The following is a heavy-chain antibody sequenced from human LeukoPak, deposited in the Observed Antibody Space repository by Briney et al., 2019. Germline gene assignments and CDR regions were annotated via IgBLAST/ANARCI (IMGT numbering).Heavy chain of an antibody. CDR1: GVSISSYL. CDR2: IYYRGNT. D-gene: IGHD3-10*01. J-gene: IGHJ4*02. Sequence: SETLSLTCTVSGVSISSYLWIWIRQPPGKGREWSGYIYYRGNTNYNPPLKSRLTISVDTSKNQFSLTPSSVTAADTAVYYCARDRKSGITMVRGVTSLDYWGQGTLVTVCS. CDR3: ARDRKSGITMVRGVTSLDY. V-gene: IGHV4-59*01.